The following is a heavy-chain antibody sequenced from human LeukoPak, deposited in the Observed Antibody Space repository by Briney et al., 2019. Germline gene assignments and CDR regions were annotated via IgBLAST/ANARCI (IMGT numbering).Heavy chain of an antibody. CDR1: GGSISGYY. CDR3: ARATPGIAVAGGDY. Sequence: PSETLSLTCAVSGGSISGYYWNWIRQPPGKGLEWIGNIHYSGSTNYNPSLKSRVTIAVDTSKNQFSLKLSSVTAADTAVYYCARATPGIAVAGGDYWGQGTLVTVSS. V-gene: IGHV4-59*08. J-gene: IGHJ4*02. CDR2: IHYSGST. D-gene: IGHD6-19*01.